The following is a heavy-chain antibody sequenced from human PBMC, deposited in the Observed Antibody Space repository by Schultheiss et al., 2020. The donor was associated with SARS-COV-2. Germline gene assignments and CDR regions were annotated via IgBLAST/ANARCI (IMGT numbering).Heavy chain of an antibody. CDR1: GYTFTSYG. V-gene: IGHV1-18*01. Sequence: ASVKVSCKASGYTFTSYGISWVRQAPGQGLEWMGWISAYNGNTNYAQKLQGRVTMTRNTSISTAYMELASLKSDDTAVYYCARGGGIVGAAFDCWGQGTLVTVSS. J-gene: IGHJ4*02. CDR2: ISAYNGNT. CDR3: ARGGGIVGAAFDC. D-gene: IGHD1-26*01.